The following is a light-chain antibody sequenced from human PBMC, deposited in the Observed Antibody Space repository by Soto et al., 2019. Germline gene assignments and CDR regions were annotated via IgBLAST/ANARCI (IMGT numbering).Light chain of an antibody. Sequence: EILLTQSPGTLPLSPGERATLFCRASQSIRNSLAWYQQRPGQSPRLLIYSASSRATGVPDRFSGGGSATDFTLTVSRLEPEDFAMYYCQQYGGSPRTFGQGTKLEIK. V-gene: IGKV3-20*01. CDR1: QSIRNS. CDR3: QQYGGSPRT. J-gene: IGKJ2*01. CDR2: SAS.